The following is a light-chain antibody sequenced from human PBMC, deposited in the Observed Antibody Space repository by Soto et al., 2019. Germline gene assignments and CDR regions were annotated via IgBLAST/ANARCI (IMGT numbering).Light chain of an antibody. CDR2: DAS. CDR3: QQYSSSPRT. V-gene: IGKV3-20*01. Sequence: EIVLTQSPGTLSLSPGERATLSCRASQSVSSSYLAWYQQKPGQAPRLLIYDASTMATGFPARFSGSGSGTDFSLTISRLEPEDFAVYHCQQYSSSPRTFGQGTRLEIK. J-gene: IGKJ5*01. CDR1: QSVSSSY.